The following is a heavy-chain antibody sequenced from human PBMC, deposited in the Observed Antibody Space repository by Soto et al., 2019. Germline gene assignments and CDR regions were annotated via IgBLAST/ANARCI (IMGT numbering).Heavy chain of an antibody. CDR3: GRDRKPVSNSRSWYWGPPIGP. Sequence: ASVKVSCKASGYTFTSYYMHWVRQAPGQGLEWMGIINPSGGSTSYAQKFQGRVTMTRDTSTSTVYMELSSLRSEDTAVYYCGRDRKPVSNSRSWYWGPPIGPWGQETLV. J-gene: IGHJ5*02. D-gene: IGHD6-13*01. CDR2: INPSGGST. CDR1: GYTFTSYY. V-gene: IGHV1-46*01.